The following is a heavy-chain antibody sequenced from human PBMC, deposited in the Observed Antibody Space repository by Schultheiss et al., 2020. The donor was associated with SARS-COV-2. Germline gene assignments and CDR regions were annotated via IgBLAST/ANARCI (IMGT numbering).Heavy chain of an antibody. Sequence: GESLKISCAASGFTFSGSAMHWVRQASGKGLEWVGRIRSRANSYATTYAASVKGRFTISRDDSKNTAYLQMNSLKTEDTAVYYCTRDGFVLDLWGRGTLVTVSS. CDR2: IRSRANSYAT. CDR3: TRDGFVLDL. CDR1: GFTFSGSA. V-gene: IGHV3-73*01. J-gene: IGHJ2*01. D-gene: IGHD3-10*01.